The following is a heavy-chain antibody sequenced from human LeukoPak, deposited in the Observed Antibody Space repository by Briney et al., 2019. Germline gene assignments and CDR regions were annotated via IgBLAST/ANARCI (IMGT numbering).Heavy chain of an antibody. Sequence: GGSLRLSCAVFGFSFSSYGFHWVRQAPGKGLEWVAFIRFDGSKQYYAESVKGRFAVSKDISKNTLYLQMNSLRAADTALYYCAKGEPGGPSRSDDAVDTWGQGTMVTVSS. J-gene: IGHJ3*02. V-gene: IGHV3-30*02. CDR1: GFSFSSYG. CDR3: AKGEPGGPSRSDDAVDT. CDR2: IRFDGSKQ. D-gene: IGHD2-2*01.